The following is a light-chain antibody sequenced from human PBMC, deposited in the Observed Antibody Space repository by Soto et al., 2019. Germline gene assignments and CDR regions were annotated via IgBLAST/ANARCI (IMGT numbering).Light chain of an antibody. CDR3: QSYDSSLGASYV. Sequence: QSVLTQPPSVSGAPGQRVTISCNGSSSNIGAGYVVHWYQLLPGTAPKVLIYGDTNRPSGVPDRFSGSKSGTSASLAITGLRTEDEADYSCQSYDSSLGASYVFATGTKLTVL. V-gene: IGLV1-40*01. CDR1: SSNIGAGYV. CDR2: GDT. J-gene: IGLJ1*01.